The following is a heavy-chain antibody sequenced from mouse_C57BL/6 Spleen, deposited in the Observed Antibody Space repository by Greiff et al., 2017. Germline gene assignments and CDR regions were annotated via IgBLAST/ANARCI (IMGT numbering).Heavy chain of an antibody. V-gene: IGHV1-69*01. CDR3: ARQNYYGSSFYFDY. CDR1: GYTFTSYW. D-gene: IGHD1-1*01. J-gene: IGHJ2*01. CDR2: IDPSDSYT. Sequence: QVQLKQPGAELVMPGASVKLSCKASGYTFTSYWMHWVKQRPGQGLEWIGEIDPSDSYTNYNQKFKGKYTLTVDKSSNTAYMQLSSLTSEDSAVYYGARQNYYGSSFYFDYWGQGTTLTVSS.